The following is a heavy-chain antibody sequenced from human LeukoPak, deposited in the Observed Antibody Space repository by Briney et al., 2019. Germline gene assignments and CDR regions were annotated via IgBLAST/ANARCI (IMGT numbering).Heavy chain of an antibody. D-gene: IGHD1-14*01. CDR2: IYPGDSDT. CDR1: GYRFTSYW. V-gene: IGHV5-51*01. CDR3: ARHVAETPDAFDI. Sequence: GESLKISCKGSGYRFTSYWIGWVRQMPGKGLEWMRIIYPGDSDTRYSPSFQGQVTISADKSISTAYLQWSSLKASDTAMYYCARHVAETPDAFDIWGQGTMVTVSS. J-gene: IGHJ3*02.